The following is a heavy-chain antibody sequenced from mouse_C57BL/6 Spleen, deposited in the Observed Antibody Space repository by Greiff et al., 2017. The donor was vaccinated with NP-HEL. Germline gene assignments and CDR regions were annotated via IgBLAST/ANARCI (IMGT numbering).Heavy chain of an antibody. CDR3: ARSPYYYGSSYGAMDY. J-gene: IGHJ4*01. D-gene: IGHD1-1*01. V-gene: IGHV1-82*01. CDR2: IYPGDGDT. CDR1: GYAFSSSW. Sequence: VQLQQSGPELVKPGASVKISCKASGYAFSSSWMNWVKQRPGKGLEWIGRIYPGDGDTNYNGKFKGKATLTADKSSSTAYMQLSSLTSEDSAVYFCARSPYYYGSSYGAMDYWGQGTSVTVSS.